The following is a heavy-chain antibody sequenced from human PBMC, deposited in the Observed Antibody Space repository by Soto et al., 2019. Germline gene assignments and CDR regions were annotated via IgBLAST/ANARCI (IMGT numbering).Heavy chain of an antibody. CDR1: GGSFSGYY. V-gene: IGHV4-34*01. D-gene: IGHD3-3*01. Sequence: SETLSLTCAVYGGSFSGYYWSWIRQPPGKGLEWIGEINYSGSTNYNPSLKSRVTISVDTSKNQFSLKLSSVTAADTAVYYCARQDFWSGYYRPYNWFDPWGQGTLVTVSS. J-gene: IGHJ5*02. CDR3: ARQDFWSGYYRPYNWFDP. CDR2: INYSGST.